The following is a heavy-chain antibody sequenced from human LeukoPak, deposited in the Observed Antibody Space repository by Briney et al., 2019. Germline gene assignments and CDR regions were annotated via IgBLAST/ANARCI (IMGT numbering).Heavy chain of an antibody. D-gene: IGHD5-18*01. J-gene: IGHJ4*02. CDR2: IRSKANSYAT. Sequence: GGSLKVSCAASGXTFSASAVHWVRQASGKGLEWVGRIRSKANSYATEYAASVKGRFTISRDDSKNTAYLQMDSLRTEDTAVYYCTSTWIQLWYDYWGRGTLVTVSS. CDR3: TSTWIQLWYDY. V-gene: IGHV3-73*01. CDR1: GXTFSASA.